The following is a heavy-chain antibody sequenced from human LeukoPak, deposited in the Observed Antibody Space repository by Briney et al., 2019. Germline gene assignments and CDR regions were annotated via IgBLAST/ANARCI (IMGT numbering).Heavy chain of an antibody. CDR1: GGSISNGGYY. Sequence: NTSETLSLTCTVSGGSISNGGYYWSWIRQLPGKGLEWIGYIYYNGHTYYNPSLKSRVTISVDTSKNQFSLKLSSVTAADTAVYYCARVSRYCSSTSCYRTKTHKVFDYWGQGTLVTVSS. CDR3: ARVSRYCSSTSCYRTKTHKVFDY. V-gene: IGHV4-61*08. D-gene: IGHD2-2*01. CDR2: IYYNGHT. J-gene: IGHJ4*02.